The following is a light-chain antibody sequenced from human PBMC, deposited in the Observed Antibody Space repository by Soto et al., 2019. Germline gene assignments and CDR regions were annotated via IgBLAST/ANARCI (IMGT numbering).Light chain of an antibody. CDR1: SSDVGGYNY. Sequence: QSALTQPASVSGSPGQSITISCTGTSSDVGGYNYVSWYQQHPGKAPKLMIYEVSNRPSGVSNRFSGSKSGNTASLSLSGRQAEDEADYYCSSYTSSSTLVFGTGTKLTVL. CDR3: SSYTSSSTLV. CDR2: EVS. J-gene: IGLJ1*01. V-gene: IGLV2-14*01.